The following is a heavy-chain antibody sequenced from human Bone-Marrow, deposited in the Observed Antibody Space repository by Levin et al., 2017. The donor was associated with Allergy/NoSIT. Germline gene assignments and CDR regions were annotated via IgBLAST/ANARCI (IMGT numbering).Heavy chain of an antibody. V-gene: IGHV2-5*02. D-gene: IGHD2-21*01. CDR3: AHAGYCGPITCHDAFDV. CDR2: IYWDDDK. CDR1: GFSLSTSGVG. J-gene: IGHJ3*01. Sequence: SGPTLVKPTETLTLTCSFSGFSLSTSGVGVGWIRQPPGEALEWLALIYWDDDKQYSPSLRSRLTLTRDTSKNQVVLTMTNMDPVDTATYYCAHAGYCGPITCHDAFDVWGQGTKVTVSS.